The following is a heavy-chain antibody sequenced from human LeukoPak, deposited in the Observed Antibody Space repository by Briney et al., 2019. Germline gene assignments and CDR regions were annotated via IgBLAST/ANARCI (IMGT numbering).Heavy chain of an antibody. D-gene: IGHD6-13*01. CDR1: GGSISSSSYY. CDR2: IYYSGST. CDR3: ARGIAAPGTYAVFDY. J-gene: IGHJ4*02. V-gene: IGHV4-39*01. Sequence: PSESLSLTCTVSGGSISSSSYYWGWIRQPPGKGLEWIGSIYYSGSTYYNPSLKSRVTISVDTSKNQFSLKLSSVTAADTAVYYCARGIAAPGTYAVFDYWGEGTLVTVSS.